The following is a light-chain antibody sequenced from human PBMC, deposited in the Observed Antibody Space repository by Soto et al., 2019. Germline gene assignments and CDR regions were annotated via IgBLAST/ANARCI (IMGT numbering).Light chain of an antibody. CDR3: QQYNNWPRT. Sequence: EIVLTQSPATLSLSPGERATLSCRASQSVSSYLAWYQQKPGQAPRLLIYDASNRATGIPARFSGSGSGTDFTLTISSLEPEDFAVYYCQQYNNWPRTFGQGTKGDIK. V-gene: IGKV3-11*01. CDR1: QSVSSY. CDR2: DAS. J-gene: IGKJ1*01.